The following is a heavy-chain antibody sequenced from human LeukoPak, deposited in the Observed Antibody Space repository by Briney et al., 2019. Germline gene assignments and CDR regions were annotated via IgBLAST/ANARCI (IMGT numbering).Heavy chain of an antibody. CDR1: GFTFGSCW. CDR3: AREVSEGFDF. CDR2: INQDGSQK. V-gene: IGHV3-7*01. J-gene: IGHJ4*02. Sequence: GGSLRLSCAASGFTFGSCWMNWVRQTPGKGLEWVANINQDGSQKFYVDSVKGRFTISRDNANNSLYLQMNSLRAEDTALYYCAREVSEGFDFWGQGTLVTVSS. D-gene: IGHD3-22*01.